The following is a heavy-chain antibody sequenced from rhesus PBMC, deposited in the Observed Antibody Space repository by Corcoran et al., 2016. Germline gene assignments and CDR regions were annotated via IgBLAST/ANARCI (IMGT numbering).Heavy chain of an antibody. D-gene: IGHD6-25*01. CDR3: AKNRYSGSFYDY. CDR2: IDGDSAGT. Sequence: QVQLQESGPGLVKPSETLSLTCTVSGGSISGYYWSWIRQPPGKGLEWIGNIDGDSAGTKSNPSLTGRVTSSKDTSKNQFSLKLSSVTAADTAVYYCAKNRYSGSFYDYWGQGVLVTVSS. J-gene: IGHJ4*01. V-gene: IGHV4-81*01. CDR1: GGSISGYY.